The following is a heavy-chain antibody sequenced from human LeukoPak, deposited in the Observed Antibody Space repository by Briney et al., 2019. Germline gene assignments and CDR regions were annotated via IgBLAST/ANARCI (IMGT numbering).Heavy chain of an antibody. V-gene: IGHV3-7*01. CDR3: ARDTLGEGEDANYAVYYFDY. J-gene: IGHJ4*02. CDR1: GFMVNTFW. Sequence: GGSLRLSCAASGFMVNTFWMSWVRQAPGKGLERVANIKQDGNEKYYADSVKGRVTISRDNGKNSLDLQMNSLRADDTALYYCARDTLGEGEDANYAVYYFDYWGQGTVVTVSS. CDR2: IKQDGNEK. D-gene: IGHD4/OR15-4a*01.